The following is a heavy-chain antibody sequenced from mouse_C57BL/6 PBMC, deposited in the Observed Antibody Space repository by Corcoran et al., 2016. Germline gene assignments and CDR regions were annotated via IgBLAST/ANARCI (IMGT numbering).Heavy chain of an antibody. V-gene: IGHV1-26*01. J-gene: IGHJ4*01. Sequence: EVQLQQSGPELVKPGASVKISCKASGYTFTDYSMNWVKQSHGKSLEWLGDINPNNGGTSYNQKFKGKATLTVDKSSSTAYMELRSLTSEDSAVYYCARRGSNYAMDYWGQGTSVTVSS. CDR1: GYTFTDYS. D-gene: IGHD1-1*01. CDR3: ARRGSNYAMDY. CDR2: INPNNGGT.